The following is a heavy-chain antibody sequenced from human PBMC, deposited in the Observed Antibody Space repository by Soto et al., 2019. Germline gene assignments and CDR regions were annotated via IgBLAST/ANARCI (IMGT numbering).Heavy chain of an antibody. D-gene: IGHD1-26*01. Sequence: SVKVSCKASGGTFSSYAISWVRQAPGQGLEWMGGIIPIFGTANYAQKFQGRVTITADESTSTAYMELSSLRSEDTAVYYCARASSGSYYRYYYYYGMDVWGQGTTVTVSS. CDR1: GGTFSSYA. V-gene: IGHV1-69*13. J-gene: IGHJ6*02. CDR3: ARASSGSYYRYYYYYGMDV. CDR2: IIPIFGTA.